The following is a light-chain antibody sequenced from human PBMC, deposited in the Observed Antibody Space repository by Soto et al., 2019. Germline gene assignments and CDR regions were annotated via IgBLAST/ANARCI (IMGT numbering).Light chain of an antibody. Sequence: QSALTQPASVSGSPGQSITISCTGTSSDVGSYNLVSWYQQHPGKAPKLMIYEGSKRPSGVSNRFSGSKSGNTASLTISGLRAEDEADYYCCSYAGSSTPYVVFGGGTKVTVL. J-gene: IGLJ2*01. CDR1: SSDVGSYNL. CDR2: EGS. V-gene: IGLV2-23*01. CDR3: CSYAGSSTPYVV.